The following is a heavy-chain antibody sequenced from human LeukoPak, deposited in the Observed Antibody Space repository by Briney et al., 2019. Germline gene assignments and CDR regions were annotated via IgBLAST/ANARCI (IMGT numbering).Heavy chain of an antibody. CDR3: ARMRGSSGWGYYYYYMDV. Sequence: GGSLRLSCATSGFTVDSHYMSWVRQAPGKGLEWVANINQDGSEKYYVDSVKGRFTISRDNAKNTLYLQMNSLRAEDTAVYYCARMRGSSGWGYYYYYMDVWGKGTTVTISS. CDR2: INQDGSEK. CDR1: GFTVDSHY. D-gene: IGHD6-19*01. V-gene: IGHV3-7*01. J-gene: IGHJ6*03.